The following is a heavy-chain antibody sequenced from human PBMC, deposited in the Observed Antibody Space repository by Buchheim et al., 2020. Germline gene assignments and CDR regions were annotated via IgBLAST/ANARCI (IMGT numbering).Heavy chain of an antibody. CDR3: ARDPDYYDSSGYAFDY. D-gene: IGHD3-22*01. CDR2: ISYDGSNK. V-gene: IGHV3-30*04. J-gene: IGHJ4*02. Sequence: VLLVASGGGVVQPGRSLRLSCAASGCTFCSYAMHWVRQAPGKGLEWVAVISYDGSNKYYAESVKGRFTISRDNSKNTLYLQMISLRAEDTAVYYCARDPDYYDSSGYAFDYWGQGTL. CDR1: GCTFCSYA.